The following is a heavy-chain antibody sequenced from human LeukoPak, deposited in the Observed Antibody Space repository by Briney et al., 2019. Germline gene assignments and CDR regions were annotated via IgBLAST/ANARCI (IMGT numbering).Heavy chain of an antibody. J-gene: IGHJ4*02. CDR2: ISWNSGSI. D-gene: IGHD6-19*01. CDR1: GFTFDDYA. CDR3: AKDASVAAYYFDY. V-gene: IGHV3-9*01. Sequence: PGGSLRLSCAASGFTFDDYAMHWVRQAPRKGLEWVSGISWNSGSIGYADSVKGRFTISRDNAKSSLYLQMNSLRAEDTALYYCAKDASVAAYYFDYWGQGTLVTVSS.